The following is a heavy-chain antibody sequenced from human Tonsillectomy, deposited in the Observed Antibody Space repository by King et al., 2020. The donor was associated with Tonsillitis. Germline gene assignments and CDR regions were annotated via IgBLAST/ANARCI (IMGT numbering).Heavy chain of an antibody. CDR1: RMTFDEYA. CDR2: ISWNSGFI. V-gene: IGHV3-9*01. J-gene: IGHJ6*02. CDR3: TKYTSQRALGFYAMDV. Sequence: VQLVESGGGLVKPGGSLRLSCAVSRMTFDEYAMHWVRQSPGKGLEWVAGISWNSGFIGYSDSVKGRFSISRDNANNSLFLQMNSLRTEDTALYYCTKYTSQRALGFYAMDVWGQGTTVTVSS.